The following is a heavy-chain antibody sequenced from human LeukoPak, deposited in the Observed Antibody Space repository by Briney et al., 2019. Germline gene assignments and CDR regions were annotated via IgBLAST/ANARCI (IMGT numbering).Heavy chain of an antibody. CDR3: ARGFKVETEFDY. D-gene: IGHD5-24*01. V-gene: IGHV3-33*08. J-gene: IGHJ4*02. CDR1: GFTVSSNY. CDR2: IWYDGSNK. Sequence: PRGSLRLSCAASGFTVSSNYMSWVRQAPGKGLEWVAVIWYDGSNKYYADSVKGRFTISRDNSKNTLYLQMNSLRAEDTAVYYCARGFKVETEFDYWGQGTLVTVSP.